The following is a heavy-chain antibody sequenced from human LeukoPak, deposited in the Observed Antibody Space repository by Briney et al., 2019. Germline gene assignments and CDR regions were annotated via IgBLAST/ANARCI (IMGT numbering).Heavy chain of an antibody. Sequence: PGGSLRLSCAASGFTFTNYAMTWVRQAPGKGLEWVSTIYGSGDGTYYADSVKGRFTISRDNSKNTLYVQMNSPRAEDTAVYYCAKGHAPSGSYADYWGQGTLVTVSS. J-gene: IGHJ4*02. D-gene: IGHD1-26*01. CDR3: AKGHAPSGSYADY. CDR2: IYGSGDGT. V-gene: IGHV3-23*01. CDR1: GFTFTNYA.